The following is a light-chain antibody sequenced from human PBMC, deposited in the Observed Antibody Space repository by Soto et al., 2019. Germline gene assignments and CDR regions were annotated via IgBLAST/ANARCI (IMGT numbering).Light chain of an antibody. CDR3: TSYASSSTLVV. V-gene: IGLV2-14*01. Sequence: QSVLTQPSSVSGSPGQSITISCTGTSSDGGGYNYVSWYQQHPGKAPKLMIYEVSNRPSGVSSRFSGSKSGNTASLTISRLQAEDDADYYCTSYASSSTLVVFGGGAKLTVL. CDR1: SSDGGGYNY. J-gene: IGLJ2*01. CDR2: EVS.